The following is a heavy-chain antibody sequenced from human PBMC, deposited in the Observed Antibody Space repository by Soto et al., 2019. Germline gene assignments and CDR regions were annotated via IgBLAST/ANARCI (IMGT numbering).Heavy chain of an antibody. D-gene: IGHD1-26*01. J-gene: IGHJ4*02. CDR1: GFTFTTYN. V-gene: IGHV3-21*01. CDR2: STGSSGYT. CDR3: ARDSGSFSY. Sequence: SLRLSCAASGFTFTTYNMNWVRQAPGKGLEWVSSSTGSSGYTYYADSVKGRFTISRDNAKNSLYLQMNSLRAEDTALYYCARDSGSFSYWGQGTLVTVSS.